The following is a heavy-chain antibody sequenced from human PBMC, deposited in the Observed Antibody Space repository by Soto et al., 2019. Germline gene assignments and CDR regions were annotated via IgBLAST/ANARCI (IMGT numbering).Heavy chain of an antibody. Sequence: QVQLVQSGAEVKKPGSSVKVSCKASGGTFSSYAISWVRQAPGQGLEWMGGIIPIFGTANYAQKFQGRVTITADESTSTGYMELSSLRSEDTAVYYCARDILTGYYWGDYYYYGMDVWGQGTTVTVSS. CDR1: GGTFSSYA. CDR3: ARDILTGYYWGDYYYYGMDV. CDR2: IIPIFGTA. D-gene: IGHD3-9*01. V-gene: IGHV1-69*01. J-gene: IGHJ6*02.